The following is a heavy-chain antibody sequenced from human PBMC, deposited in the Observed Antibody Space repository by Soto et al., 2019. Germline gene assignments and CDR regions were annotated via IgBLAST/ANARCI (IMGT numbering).Heavy chain of an antibody. D-gene: IGHD4-17*01. CDR2: IIPIFGTA. CDR1: GGTFSSYA. J-gene: IGHJ4*02. CDR3: ARDSPDGEPTAYFDY. V-gene: IGHV1-69*01. Sequence: QVQLVQSGAEVKKSGSSVKVSCKASGGTFSSYAISWVRQAPGQGLEWMGGIIPIFGTANYAQKFQGRVTITADESTSTAYMELSSLRSEDTAVYYCARDSPDGEPTAYFDYWGQGTLVTVSS.